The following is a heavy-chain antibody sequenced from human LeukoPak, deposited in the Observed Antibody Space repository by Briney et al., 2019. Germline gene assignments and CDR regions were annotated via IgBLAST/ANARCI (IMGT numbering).Heavy chain of an antibody. CDR3: ARVTGYSSSPGVDY. CDR2: IKQDGSEK. J-gene: IGHJ4*02. Sequence: GGSLRLSCAASGLTFSSYWMSWVRQAPGKGLEWVANIKQDGSEKYYVDSVKGRFTISRDNAKNSLYLQMNSLRAEDTAVYYCARVTGYSSSPGVDYWGQGTLVTVSS. D-gene: IGHD6-6*01. V-gene: IGHV3-7*01. CDR1: GLTFSSYW.